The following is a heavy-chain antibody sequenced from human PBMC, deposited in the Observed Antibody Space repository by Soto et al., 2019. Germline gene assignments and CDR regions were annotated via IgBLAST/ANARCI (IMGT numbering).Heavy chain of an antibody. Sequence: QVQLVQSGAEVKKPGSSVKVSCKASGGTFSSYAISWVRQAPGQGLEWMGGIIPIFGTANYAQKFQGRVTITADESTSTAYMELSSLRSEDTAVYYCVRTSGTTMLSYYYGMDVWGQGTTVTVSS. V-gene: IGHV1-69*01. CDR1: GGTFSSYA. CDR2: IIPIFGTA. J-gene: IGHJ6*02. D-gene: IGHD4-4*01. CDR3: VRTSGTTMLSYYYGMDV.